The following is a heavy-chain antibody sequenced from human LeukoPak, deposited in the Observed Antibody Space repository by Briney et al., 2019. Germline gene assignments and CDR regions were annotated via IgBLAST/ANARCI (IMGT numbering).Heavy chain of an antibody. CDR2: INPNSGGT. CDR1: GYTFTDYY. D-gene: IGHD1-26*01. J-gene: IGHJ4*02. CDR3: ARGEREGIYSAPRDY. V-gene: IGHV1-2*02. Sequence: ASVKVSCKASGYTFTDYYMHWVRQAPGQGLEWMGSINPNSGGTNYAQKFQGRVTMTRDTSISTAYMELSRLRSDDTAVYYCARGEREGIYSAPRDYWGQGTLVTVSS.